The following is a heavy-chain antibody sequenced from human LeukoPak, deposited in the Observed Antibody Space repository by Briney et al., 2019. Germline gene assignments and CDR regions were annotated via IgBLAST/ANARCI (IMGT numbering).Heavy chain of an antibody. D-gene: IGHD1-26*01. Sequence: PSETLSLTCTVSGGSISSGNYYWSWIRQPAGKGLEWIGRIYASGSINYNPSLNSRVTMSLDTSKNQFSLKLSSVTAADTAVYYCAREYSGSYLTFDYWGQGTLVTVSS. CDR1: GGSISSGNYY. CDR2: IYASGSI. V-gene: IGHV4-61*02. J-gene: IGHJ4*02. CDR3: AREYSGSYLTFDY.